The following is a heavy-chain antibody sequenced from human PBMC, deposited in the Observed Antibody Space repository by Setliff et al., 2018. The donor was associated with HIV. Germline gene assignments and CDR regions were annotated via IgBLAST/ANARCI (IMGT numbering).Heavy chain of an antibody. CDR3: ARGHCSGTNCYGVDYYGMDV. Sequence: TLSLTCTVSGVSVRSGDHWSWVRQAPGKGLELIGYFSYTDEPYINYLEYFNPSLKSRLGITLDKPRNQFSLKLTSVTAADTAVYYCARGHCSGTNCYGVDYYGMDVWGQGTTVTVSS. CDR2: FSYTDEP. V-gene: IGHV4-31*03. J-gene: IGHJ6*02. CDR1: GVSVRSGDH. D-gene: IGHD2-2*01.